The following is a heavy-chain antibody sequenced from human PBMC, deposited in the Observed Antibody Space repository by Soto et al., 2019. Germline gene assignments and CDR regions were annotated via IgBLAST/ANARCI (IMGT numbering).Heavy chain of an antibody. CDR1: GFTFISYA. V-gene: IGHV3-30-3*01. CDR3: ARSRHGSGTYLHFYYGVDV. J-gene: IGHJ6*01. CDR2: ISFDGSTE. D-gene: IGHD3-10*01. Sequence: QVQLVESGGGVVQPGRSLRLSCAASGFTFISYAMHWVRQAPGKGLEWVAVISFDGSTEYYADSVKGRFTISRDNSKNPRYLQVNCLGSVDTTVYYCARSRHGSGTYLHFYYGVDVCGEGTTLTASS.